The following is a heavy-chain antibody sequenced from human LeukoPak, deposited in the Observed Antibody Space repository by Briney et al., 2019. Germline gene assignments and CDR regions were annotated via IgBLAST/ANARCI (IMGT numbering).Heavy chain of an antibody. CDR1: GGSISSYY. D-gene: IGHD5-18*01. CDR2: IYYSGST. J-gene: IGHJ4*02. V-gene: IGHV4-59*01. Sequence: SETLSLTCTVSGGSISSYYWSWIRQPPGKGLEWIGYIYYSGSTNYNPSLKSRVTISVDMSKNQFSLKLSSVTAADTAVYYCARVDTAMVTDYWGQGTLVTVSS. CDR3: ARVDTAMVTDY.